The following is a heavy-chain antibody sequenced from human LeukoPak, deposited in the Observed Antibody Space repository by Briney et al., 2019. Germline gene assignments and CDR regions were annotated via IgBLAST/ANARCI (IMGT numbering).Heavy chain of an antibody. V-gene: IGHV3-48*03. D-gene: IGHD5-18*01. Sequence: GGSLRLSCAASGFTFSNYEFNWVRQAPGKGLEWVSYISSSGRNIYYADSVKGRFTISRDNAKNSLYLQMNSLRAEDTAVYYCARDLVQLWSRDFWGQGTLATVSS. CDR3: ARDLVQLWSRDF. J-gene: IGHJ4*02. CDR2: ISSSGRNI. CDR1: GFTFSNYE.